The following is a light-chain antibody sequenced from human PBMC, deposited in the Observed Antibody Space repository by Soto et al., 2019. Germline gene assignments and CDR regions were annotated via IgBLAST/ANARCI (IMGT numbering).Light chain of an antibody. J-gene: IGKJ2*01. CDR1: QSVSSN. Sequence: EIVMTQSPATLSVSPGERATLSCRASQSVSSNLAWYQQKPGQAPRLLIYGASTRATGIPARFSGSGSGTEFTLTISSLQSEDFAVYYCQQYNKWPPYTFGQWPKLEIK. CDR3: QQYNKWPPYT. CDR2: GAS. V-gene: IGKV3-15*01.